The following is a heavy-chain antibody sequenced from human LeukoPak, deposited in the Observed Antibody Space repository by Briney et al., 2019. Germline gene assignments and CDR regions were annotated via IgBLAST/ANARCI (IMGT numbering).Heavy chain of an antibody. CDR3: ARVESDDSSGYYFGY. CDR2: INPNSGGT. J-gene: IGHJ4*02. D-gene: IGHD3-22*01. Sequence: ASVKVSCKASGYTFTGYYMHWVRQAPGQGLEWMGWINPNSGGTNYAQKFQGRVTMTRDTFISTAYMELSRLRSDDTAVYYCARVESDDSSGYYFGYWGQGTLVTVSS. V-gene: IGHV1-2*02. CDR1: GYTFTGYY.